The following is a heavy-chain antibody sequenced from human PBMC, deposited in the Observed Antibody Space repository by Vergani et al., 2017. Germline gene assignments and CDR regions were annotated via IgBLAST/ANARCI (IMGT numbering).Heavy chain of an antibody. D-gene: IGHD2-2*01. CDR3: ARASVVPAAHNYYYYYYMDV. V-gene: IGHV1-69*13. Sequence: QVQLVQSGAEVKKPGASVKVSCKASGGTFSSYAISWVRQAPGQGLEWMGGIIPIFGTANYAQKFQGRVTITADESTSTAYMELSSLRSEDTAVYYCARASVVPAAHNYYYYYYMDVWGKGTTVTVSS. CDR1: GGTFSSYA. CDR2: IIPIFGTA. J-gene: IGHJ6*03.